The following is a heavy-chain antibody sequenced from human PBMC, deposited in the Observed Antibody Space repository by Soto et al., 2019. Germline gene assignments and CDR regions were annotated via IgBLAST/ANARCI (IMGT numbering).Heavy chain of an antibody. Sequence: ASVKVSCKASGYTFTSYAMHWVRQAPGQRLEWMGWINAGNGNTKCSQKFQGRVTITRDTSASTAYMELSSLRSEDTAVYYCARAAAMVSSYYFDYWGQGTLVTVSS. CDR3: ARAAAMVSSYYFDY. CDR1: GYTFTSYA. J-gene: IGHJ4*02. D-gene: IGHD5-18*01. CDR2: INAGNGNT. V-gene: IGHV1-3*01.